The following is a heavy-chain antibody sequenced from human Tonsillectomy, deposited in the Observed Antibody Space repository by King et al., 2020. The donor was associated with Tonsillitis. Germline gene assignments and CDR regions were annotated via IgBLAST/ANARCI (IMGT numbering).Heavy chain of an antibody. CDR3: ATGQDIFTGYYFAY. Sequence: VQLVQSGAEVKKPGASVKVSCKVSGYTLTELSMHWVRQAPGKGLEWMGGFDSEDGETIYAQKFQGRVTMTEDTSTDTAYMELSSLSSADTAVYYCATGQDIFTGYYFAYWGQGTLVTVSA. V-gene: IGHV1-24*01. CDR2: FDSEDGET. D-gene: IGHD3-9*01. J-gene: IGHJ4*02. CDR1: GYTLTELS.